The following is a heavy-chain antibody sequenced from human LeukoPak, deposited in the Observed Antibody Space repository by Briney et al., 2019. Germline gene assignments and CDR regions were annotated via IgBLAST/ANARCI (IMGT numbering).Heavy chain of an antibody. Sequence: GGSLRLSCAASGFTFSSYSMMWVRQAPGKGLEWVSYISSSSTTIHYADSVKGRFTISRDNAKSSLYLQMNSLRAEDTAVYYCARDTDYAFDVWGQGTMVTVSS. CDR1: GFTFSSYS. J-gene: IGHJ3*01. V-gene: IGHV3-48*01. CDR3: ARDTDYAFDV. CDR2: ISSSSTTI.